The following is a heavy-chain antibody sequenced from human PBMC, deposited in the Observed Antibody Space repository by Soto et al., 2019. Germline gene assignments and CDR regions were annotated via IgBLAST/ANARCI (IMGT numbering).Heavy chain of an antibody. CDR2: IYYSGST. CDR3: ARFYYDSSGYLPSPYYYYYGMDV. D-gene: IGHD3-22*01. J-gene: IGHJ6*02. CDR1: GGSISSSSYY. Sequence: PSETLSLTCTVSGGSISSSSYYWGWIRQPPGKGLEWIGSIYYSGSTYYNPSLKSRVTISVDTSKNQFSLKLSSVTAADTAVYYCARFYYDSSGYLPSPYYYYYGMDVWGQGTTVT. V-gene: IGHV4-39*01.